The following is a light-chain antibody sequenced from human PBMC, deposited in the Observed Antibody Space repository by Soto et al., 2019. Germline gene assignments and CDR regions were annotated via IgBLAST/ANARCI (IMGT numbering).Light chain of an antibody. J-gene: IGKJ4*01. CDR3: QQFGSSPT. CDR1: QTISSTF. Sequence: EIVLTQSPGTLSLSPGERATLLCRASQTISSTFVAWYQQKPGQAPRLLIYGASSRATGIPDRFSGSGSGTDFTLTISRLEPEDFAVYYCQQFGSSPTFGGGTKVEIK. CDR2: GAS. V-gene: IGKV3-20*01.